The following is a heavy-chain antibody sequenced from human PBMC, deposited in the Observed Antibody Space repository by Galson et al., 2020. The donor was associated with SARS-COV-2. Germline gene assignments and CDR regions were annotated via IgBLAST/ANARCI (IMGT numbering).Heavy chain of an antibody. J-gene: IGHJ5*02. CDR3: AREVVAAHNWFGP. CDR2: ISSSSSYK. Sequence: GESLKISCAASGFTFSSYSMNWVRQAPGKGLEWVSSISSSSSYKYYADSVKGRFTISRDNAKNSLYLQMNSLRAEDTAVYYCAREVVAAHNWFGPWCQGTLVTVAS. CDR1: GFTFSSYS. D-gene: IGHD2-15*01. V-gene: IGHV3-21*01.